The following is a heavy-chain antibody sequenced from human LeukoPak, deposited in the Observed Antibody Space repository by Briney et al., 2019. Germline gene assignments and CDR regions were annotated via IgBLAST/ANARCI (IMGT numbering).Heavy chain of an antibody. CDR3: ARSVAQQWLVFDY. CDR2: MNPNSGNT. D-gene: IGHD6-19*01. J-gene: IGHJ4*02. CDR1: GYTFTGYY. Sequence: ASVKVSCKASGYTFTGYYMHWVRQATGQGLECMGWMNPNSGNTGYAQKFQGRVTITRNTSISTAYMELSSLRPEDTAVYYCARSVAQQWLVFDYWGQGTLVTVSS. V-gene: IGHV1-8*03.